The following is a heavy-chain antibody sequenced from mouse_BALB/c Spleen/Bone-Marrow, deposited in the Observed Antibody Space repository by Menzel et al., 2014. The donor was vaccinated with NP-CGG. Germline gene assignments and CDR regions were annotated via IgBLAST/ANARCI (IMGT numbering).Heavy chain of an antibody. CDR3: ASRDSSGYVPDY. CDR2: IFPGTGTT. Sequence: QVQLQQSGAELVKPGASVKLSCKTSGYTFTSYWIQWVKQRPGQGLGWIGEIFPGTGTTYYNEKFKGKATLTIDTSSSTASMQLSSRTSEDSAVYFCASRDSSGYVPDYWGQGTTLTVSS. D-gene: IGHD3-2*01. V-gene: IGHV1S132*01. J-gene: IGHJ2*01. CDR1: GYTFTSYW.